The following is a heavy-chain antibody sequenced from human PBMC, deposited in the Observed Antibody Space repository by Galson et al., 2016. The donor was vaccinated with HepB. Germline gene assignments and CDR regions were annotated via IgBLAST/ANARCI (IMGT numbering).Heavy chain of an antibody. J-gene: IGHJ2*01. D-gene: IGHD6-13*01. CDR1: GDSVSSNSVT. V-gene: IGHV6-1*01. Sequence: AISGDSVSSNSVTRNWIRQFPSRGLEWLGRTYCRSKWYNDYAVSVKSRMTINPDTSKNQFSLQLNSVTPEDTAVYYCARRGSKEKGYFDLWGRGTLVTVST. CDR3: ARRGSKEKGYFDL. CDR2: TYCRSKWYN.